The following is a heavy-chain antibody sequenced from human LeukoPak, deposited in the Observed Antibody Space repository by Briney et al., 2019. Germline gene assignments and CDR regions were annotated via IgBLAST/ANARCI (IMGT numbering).Heavy chain of an antibody. CDR2: MYDRGSM. D-gene: IGHD3-3*01. CDR3: ARLSGVTTMPRFYYYFDF. V-gene: IGHV4-59*11. CDR1: GGSTSGHF. J-gene: IGHJ4*02. Sequence: SETLSLTCTVPGGSTSGHFCSCARQPPGKCLESVGYMYDRGSMNYAHSLKSRVTISVDSSKYQFSLSLNSVTAADTAVYYCARLSGVTTMPRFYYYFDFWGQGVLVTVSS.